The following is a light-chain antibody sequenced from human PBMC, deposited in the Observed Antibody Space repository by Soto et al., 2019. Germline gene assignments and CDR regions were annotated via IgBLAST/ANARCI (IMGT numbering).Light chain of an antibody. CDR2: IND. J-gene: IGLJ1*01. CDR1: SSNIGDNP. CDR3: AAWDDSLNAL. V-gene: IGLV1-44*01. Sequence: QSVLTQPPSASGTPGQTVTISCSGSSSNIGDNPVNWYQQLPGAAPKLLIYINDQRPSGVPDRFSGSKSGTSASLAISGLQPXDEADYYCAAWDDSLNALFGTGTKLTVL.